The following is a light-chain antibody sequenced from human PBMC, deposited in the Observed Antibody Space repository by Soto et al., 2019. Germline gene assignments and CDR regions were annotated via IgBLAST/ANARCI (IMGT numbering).Light chain of an antibody. CDR1: RSDVGGYDY. J-gene: IGLJ1*01. CDR2: EVN. V-gene: IGLV2-8*01. CDR3: SSYVDTNSFI. Sequence: QSALTQPPSASGSLGQSVTISCTGTRSDVGGYDYVSWYQQHPGKGPKVLIYEVNKRPSGVPDRFSGSKSGNTASLTVSGLQPEDEADYYCSSYVDTNSFIFXTGTKVTVL.